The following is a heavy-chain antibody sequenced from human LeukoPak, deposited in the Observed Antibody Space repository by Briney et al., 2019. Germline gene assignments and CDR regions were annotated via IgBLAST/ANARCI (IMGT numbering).Heavy chain of an antibody. V-gene: IGHV3-30-3*01. CDR1: GFTLSNYT. D-gene: IGHD2-15*01. J-gene: IGHJ4*02. CDR3: AKDYLGYCSGGSCYYFDY. Sequence: GGSLRLSCAASGFTLSNYTMHWVRQAPGKGLEWVAVISYDGTNKYYADSVKGRFTISRDNSKNTLYLQMNSLRAEDTAVYYCAKDYLGYCSGGSCYYFDYWGQGTLVTVSS. CDR2: ISYDGTNK.